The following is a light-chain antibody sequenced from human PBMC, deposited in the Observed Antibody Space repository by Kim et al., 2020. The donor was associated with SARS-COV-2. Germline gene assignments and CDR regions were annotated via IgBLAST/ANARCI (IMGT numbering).Light chain of an antibody. CDR1: ESVDRW. V-gene: IGKV1-5*01. Sequence: APIGERVTITCRATESVDRWLAWYQQKPGQAPKLLIYDASTLEDGVPTRFSGSGSGTEFTLTISSLQPDDFATFYCQHYNGYPWTFGQGTKVDIK. J-gene: IGKJ1*01. CDR3: QHYNGYPWT. CDR2: DAS.